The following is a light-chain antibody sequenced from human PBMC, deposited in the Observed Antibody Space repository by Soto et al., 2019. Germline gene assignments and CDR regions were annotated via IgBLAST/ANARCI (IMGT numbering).Light chain of an antibody. CDR1: QSVRNN. CDR3: QQRSNWPWT. V-gene: IGKV3-11*01. CDR2: DAS. Sequence: EIVLTQSPATLSLSPGERATLSCRASQSVRNNLNWYQQKPGQTPRLPIYDASDRAPGIPGRFSGSGSGTDFTLTINNLEPEDFAVYYCQQRSNWPWTFGQGAKVEIK. J-gene: IGKJ1*01.